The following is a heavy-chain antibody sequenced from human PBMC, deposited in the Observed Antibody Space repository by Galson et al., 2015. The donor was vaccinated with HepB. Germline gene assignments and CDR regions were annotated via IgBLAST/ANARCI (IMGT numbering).Heavy chain of an antibody. V-gene: IGHV1-69*13. CDR1: GGTFSTDG. CDR2: IIPIFGAA. D-gene: IGHD2-8*01. J-gene: IGHJ3*01. Sequence: SVKVSCKASGGTFSTDGISWVRQAPGQGLEWMGGIIPIFGAAGYAQKFQGRITITADDSSTTAYMDLSSLQSEDTAVYYCARDNAYCIKGVCERDAFDLWGQGTMVTVSS. CDR3: ARDNAYCIKGVCERDAFDL.